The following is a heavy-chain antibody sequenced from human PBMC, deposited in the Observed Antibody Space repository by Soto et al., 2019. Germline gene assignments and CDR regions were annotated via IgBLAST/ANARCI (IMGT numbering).Heavy chain of an antibody. V-gene: IGHV1-2*02. J-gene: IGHJ6*02. Sequence: VQSGTEMKTPGASVKVTCKTSRYTFTGYYMHWVRQAPDRGLEWMGWIDPDSGDTNYVQKFQGRVTMTRDTSSATAYLEVSGLRRDDTAIYYCARSHSAYYYYGMDAWGQGTAVSVSS. CDR2: IDPDSGDT. CDR3: ARSHSAYYYYGMDA. CDR1: RYTFTGYY.